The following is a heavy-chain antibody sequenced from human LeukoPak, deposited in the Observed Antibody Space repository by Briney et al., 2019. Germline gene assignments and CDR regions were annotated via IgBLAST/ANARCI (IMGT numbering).Heavy chain of an antibody. Sequence: SETLSLTCTVSGGSISSYYWSWIRQPPGKGLEWIGYIYYSGSTNHNPSLKSRVTISVDTSKNQFSLKLSSVTAADTAVYYCARHYSSSWDFDYWGQGTLVTVSS. CDR2: IYYSGST. J-gene: IGHJ4*02. D-gene: IGHD6-13*01. CDR1: GGSISSYY. CDR3: ARHYSSSWDFDY. V-gene: IGHV4-59*08.